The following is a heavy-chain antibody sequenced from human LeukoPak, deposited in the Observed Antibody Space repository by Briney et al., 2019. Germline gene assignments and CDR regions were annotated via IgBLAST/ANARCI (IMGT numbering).Heavy chain of an antibody. D-gene: IGHD7-27*01. CDR2: IYSSGST. CDR3: ARDPGE. CDR1: GGSISSYY. V-gene: IGHV4-4*07. J-gene: IGHJ4*02. Sequence: SETLSLTCTVSGGSISSYYWSWIRQPAGKGLEWIGCIYSSGSTNYNSSLKSRVSMSVDTSKNQFSLRLSSVTAADTAVYFCARDPGEWGQGTLVTVSS.